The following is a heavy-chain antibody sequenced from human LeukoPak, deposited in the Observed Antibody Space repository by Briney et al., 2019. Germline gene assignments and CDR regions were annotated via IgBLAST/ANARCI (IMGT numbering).Heavy chain of an antibody. J-gene: IGHJ4*02. CDR3: ARKNQRWLQCNFDY. D-gene: IGHD5-24*01. CDR1: GGSFSGYY. V-gene: IGHV4-34*01. Sequence: SETLSLTCGVYGGSFSGYYWSWIRQPPGKGLEWIGEINHSGSTNHNPSLKSRVTMSVDTSKNQFSLKLSSVTAADTAVYYCARKNQRWLQCNFDYWGQGILVTVSS. CDR2: INHSGST.